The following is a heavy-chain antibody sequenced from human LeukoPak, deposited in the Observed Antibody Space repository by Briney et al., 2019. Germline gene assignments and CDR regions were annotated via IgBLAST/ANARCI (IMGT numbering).Heavy chain of an antibody. CDR2: INPNSGGT. CDR1: GYTFTDYY. J-gene: IGHJ5*02. V-gene: IGHV1-2*02. Sequence: ASVKVSCTASGYTFTDYYMHWVRQAPGQGLEWMGWINPNSGGTNYVQKFQGRVTMTRDTSISTAYMELSRLRSDDPAVYYCARETPATTVTSFDPWGQGTLVTVSS. CDR3: ARETPATTVTSFDP. D-gene: IGHD4-17*01.